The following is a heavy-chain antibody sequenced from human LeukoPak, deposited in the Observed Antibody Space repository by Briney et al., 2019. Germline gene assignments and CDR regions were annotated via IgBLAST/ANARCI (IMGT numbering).Heavy chain of an antibody. J-gene: IGHJ4*02. CDR2: IKQDGSEK. Sequence: PGGSLRLSCAASGFAFSSYWMNWVRQTPGKGLEWVANIKQDGSEKYYVDSVEGRFTISRDNAKNSLYLQMNSLRAEDTAVYYCARERGDLDYWGQGTLVTVSS. CDR1: GFAFSSYW. CDR3: ARERGDLDY. D-gene: IGHD3-16*01. V-gene: IGHV3-7*01.